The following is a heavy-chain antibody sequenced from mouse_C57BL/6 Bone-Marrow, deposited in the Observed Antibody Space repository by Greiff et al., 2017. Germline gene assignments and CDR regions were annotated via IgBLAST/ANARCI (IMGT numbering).Heavy chain of an antibody. CDR3: VRSGALGRPLFDD. V-gene: IGHV1-53*01. Sequence: VQLQQPGTELVKPGASVKLSCKASGYTFTSYWMHWVKQRPGQGLEWIGNINPSNGGTNYNEKFKSKATLTVDTSSSPASMQLTSLTSEDSSVYYGVRSGALGRPLFDDWGQSTTLTVSS. J-gene: IGHJ2*01. D-gene: IGHD4-1*01. CDR2: INPSNGGT. CDR1: GYTFTSYW.